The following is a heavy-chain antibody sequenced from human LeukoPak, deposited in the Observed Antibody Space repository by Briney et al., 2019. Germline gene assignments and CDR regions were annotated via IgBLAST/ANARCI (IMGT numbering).Heavy chain of an antibody. Sequence: SETLSLTCTVSGGSISSGGYYWSWIRQPPGKGLEWIGYIYHSGSTYYNPSLKSRVTISVDRSKNQFSLKLSSVTAADTAVYYCARGKYIDSGSYNVFDSWGQGILVTVSS. CDR1: GGSISSGGYY. CDR3: ARGKYIDSGSYNVFDS. V-gene: IGHV4-30-2*01. CDR2: IYHSGST. J-gene: IGHJ4*02. D-gene: IGHD3-10*01.